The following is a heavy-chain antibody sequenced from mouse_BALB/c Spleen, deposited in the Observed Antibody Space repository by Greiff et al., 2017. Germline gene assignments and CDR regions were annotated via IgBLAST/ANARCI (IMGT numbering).Heavy chain of an antibody. Sequence: QVQLLQSGAELVKPGASVKLSCKASGYTFTSYYMYWVKQRPGQGLEWIGEINPSNGGTNFNEKFKSKATLTVDKSSSTAYMQLSSLTSEDSAVYYCTRTSSGFAYWGQGTLVTVSA. CDR3: TRTSSGFAY. V-gene: IGHV1S81*02. CDR2: INPSNGGT. J-gene: IGHJ3*01. CDR1: GYTFTSYY. D-gene: IGHD3-1*01.